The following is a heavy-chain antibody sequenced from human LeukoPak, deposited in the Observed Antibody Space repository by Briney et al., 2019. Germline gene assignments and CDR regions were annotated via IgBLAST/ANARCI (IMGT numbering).Heavy chain of an antibody. J-gene: IGHJ4*02. V-gene: IGHV3-74*01. CDR3: VRGLPGIGIDY. CDR2: IQSDGSRT. D-gene: IGHD2-15*01. Sequence: PGGSLTLSCSASGFTFSNFWMHWVRQTPGKGLVWVSHIQSDGSRTGYADSVKGRFTISRDNAKSTLYLQMNSLRAEDTAVYYCVRGLPGIGIDYWGQGTLVAVSS. CDR1: GFTFSNFW.